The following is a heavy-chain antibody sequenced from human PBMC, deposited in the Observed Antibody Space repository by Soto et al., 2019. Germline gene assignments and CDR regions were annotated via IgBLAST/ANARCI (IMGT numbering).Heavy chain of an antibody. V-gene: IGHV4-59*01. D-gene: IGHD3-9*01. J-gene: IGHJ6*02. CDR1: GGSISSYY. Sequence: SETLSLTCTVSGGSISSYYWSWIRQPPGKGLEWIGYIYYSGSTNYNPSLKSRVTISVDTSKNQFSLKLSSVTAADTAVYYCARGASGYFDWLLYEESGYYYYGMDVWGQGTTVTVSS. CDR2: IYYSGST. CDR3: ARGASGYFDWLLYEESGYYYYGMDV.